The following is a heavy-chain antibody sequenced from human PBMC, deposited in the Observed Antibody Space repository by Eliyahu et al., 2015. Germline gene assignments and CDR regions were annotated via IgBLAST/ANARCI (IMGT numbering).Heavy chain of an antibody. CDR3: TGHVSNGRGWFDP. J-gene: IGHJ5*02. V-gene: IGHV4-59*08. CDR2: IYYSGNT. D-gene: IGHD1-26*01. CDR1: GXSISSYY. Sequence: QVQLQESGPGLVKPSETLSLTCTVSGXSISSYYWSWXRQPPGKGLEWIGXIYYSGNTNSNPSLKSRVTISVDTSKNQFSLKLSSVTAAXTAVYYCTGHVSNGRGWFDPWGQGTLVTVSS.